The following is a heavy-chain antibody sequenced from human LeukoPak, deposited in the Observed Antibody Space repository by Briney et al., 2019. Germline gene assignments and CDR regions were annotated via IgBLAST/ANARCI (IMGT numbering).Heavy chain of an antibody. J-gene: IGHJ6*03. V-gene: IGHV4-30-4*08. D-gene: IGHD3-10*01. CDR2: IYYSGST. CDR3: ARDLYYGSGSYYNYYYYYMDV. CDR1: GGSISSGDYY. Sequence: SQTLSLTCTVSGGSISSGDYYWSWIRQPPGKGLEWIGYIYYSGSTYYNPSLKSRVTISIDTSKNQFSLKLSSVTAADTAVYYCARDLYYGSGSYYNYYYYYMDVWGKGTTVTVSS.